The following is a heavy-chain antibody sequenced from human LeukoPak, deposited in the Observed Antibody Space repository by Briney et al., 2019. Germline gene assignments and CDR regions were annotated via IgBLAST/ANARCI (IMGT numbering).Heavy chain of an antibody. J-gene: IGHJ4*02. D-gene: IGHD3-10*01. CDR2: ISSSSSTI. V-gene: IGHV3-48*01. Sequence: PGGSLRLSCAASGFIFSSYSMNWVRQAPGKGLEWVSYISSSSSTIYYADSVKGRFTISRDNAKNSLYLQMNSLRAEDTAVYYCAREVYYYGSGSYFRHFDYWGQGTLVTVSS. CDR1: GFIFSSYS. CDR3: AREVYYYGSGSYFRHFDY.